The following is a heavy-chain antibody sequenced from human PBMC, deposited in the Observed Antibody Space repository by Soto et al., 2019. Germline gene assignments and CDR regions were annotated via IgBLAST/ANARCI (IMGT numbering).Heavy chain of an antibody. J-gene: IGHJ6*02. V-gene: IGHV4-4*07. CDR1: GGSISSYY. D-gene: IGHD2-15*01. CDR3: ARIPMYCSGGSCYSYGMDV. CDR2: IYTSGST. Sequence: LSLTCTVSGGSISSYYWSWIRQPAGKGLEWIGRIYTSGSTNYNPSLKSRVTMSVDTSKNQFSLKLSSVTAADTAVYYCARIPMYCSGGSCYSYGMDVWGQGTTVTVSS.